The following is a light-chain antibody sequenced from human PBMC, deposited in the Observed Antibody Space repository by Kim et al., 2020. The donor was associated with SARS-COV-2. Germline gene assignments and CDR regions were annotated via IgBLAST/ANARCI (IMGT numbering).Light chain of an antibody. J-gene: IGKJ4*01. CDR1: QGVGSG. CDR3: QQYNIYPLT. Sequence: STSVGDGVTNTCRASQGVGSGLAGYQQRPGKAPNLLIYDAFNLGRGVPSRFSGSQSGTDFTLTISSLQPDDFGTYYCQQYNIYPLTFGGGTKVEI. V-gene: IGKV1-13*02. CDR2: DAF.